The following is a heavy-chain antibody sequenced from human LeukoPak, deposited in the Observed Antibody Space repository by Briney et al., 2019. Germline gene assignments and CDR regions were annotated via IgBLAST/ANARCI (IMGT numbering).Heavy chain of an antibody. CDR3: ARRISTRRGETCSSTSCYFDY. CDR2: IFHSGIT. J-gene: IGHJ4*02. Sequence: SETLSLTCAVSGFSISSGYFRAWIRQSPGKGLEWIGSIFHSGITYYNPSLKSRITISVDTSKNQFSLRLSSVTAADTAVYYCARRISTRRGETCSSTSCYFDYWGQGTLVTVSS. V-gene: IGHV4-38-2*01. D-gene: IGHD2-2*01. CDR1: GFSISSGYF.